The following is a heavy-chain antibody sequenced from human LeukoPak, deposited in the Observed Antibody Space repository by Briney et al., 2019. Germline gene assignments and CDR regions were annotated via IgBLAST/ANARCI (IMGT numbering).Heavy chain of an antibody. V-gene: IGHV4-39*01. CDR3: ARDWVIQSYGYDYGMEV. J-gene: IGHJ6*02. D-gene: IGHD5-18*01. CDR2: IYYSGST. CDR1: GGSISSPSYY. Sequence: PSETLSLTCTVSGGSISSPSYYWGWIRQPPGKGLEWIGSIYYSGSTYYNPSLKSRVTISVDTSKNQFSLKLSSVTAADTAVYYCARDWVIQSYGYDYGMEVWGQGTTVTVSS.